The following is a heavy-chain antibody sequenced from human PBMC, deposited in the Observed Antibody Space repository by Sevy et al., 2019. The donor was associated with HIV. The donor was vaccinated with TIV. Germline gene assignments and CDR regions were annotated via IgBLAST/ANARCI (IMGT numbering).Heavy chain of an antibody. CDR2: ILYEGINK. V-gene: IGHV3-30*03. CDR3: ATGRDYGSGSYDY. Sequence: GGSLRLSCAASGFTFTTSGMHWVRQAPGKGLEWVAVILYEGINKDYGDSVRGRFTISRDNSKNTLYLEMNNLRVDDTAVYYCATGRDYGSGSYDYWGQGTLVTVSS. CDR1: GFTFTTSG. D-gene: IGHD3-10*01. J-gene: IGHJ4*02.